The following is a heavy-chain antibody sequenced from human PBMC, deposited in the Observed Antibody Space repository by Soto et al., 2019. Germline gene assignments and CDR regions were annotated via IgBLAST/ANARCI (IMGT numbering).Heavy chain of an antibody. D-gene: IGHD6-6*01. Sequence: QVQLQESGPGLVKPSQTLSRTCTVSGGSISSGGYYWRWIRQHPGQGLEWFGYIYYSGSTYYNPSLKSRVTISVDTSKNQFALKLSSVIAADTAVYYCAREAARPAWFDPWGQGTLVTVSS. CDR1: GGSISSGGYY. J-gene: IGHJ5*02. V-gene: IGHV4-31*03. CDR3: AREAARPAWFDP. CDR2: IYYSGST.